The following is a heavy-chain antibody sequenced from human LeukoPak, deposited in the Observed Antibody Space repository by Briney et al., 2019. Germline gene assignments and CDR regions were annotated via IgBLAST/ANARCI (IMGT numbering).Heavy chain of an antibody. J-gene: IGHJ3*02. CDR2: ISAYNGNT. D-gene: IGHD4-23*01. V-gene: IGHV1-18*01. CDR3: ARQGLRWFNDAFDI. CDR1: GYTFTSYG. Sequence: ASVKVPCKASGYTFTSYGISWVRQAPGQGLEWMGWISAYNGNTNYAQKLQGRVTMTTDTSTSTAYMELRSLRSDDTAVYYCARQGLRWFNDAFDIWGQGTMVIVSS.